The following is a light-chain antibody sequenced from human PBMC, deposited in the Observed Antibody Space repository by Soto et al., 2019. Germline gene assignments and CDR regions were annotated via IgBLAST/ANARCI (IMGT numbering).Light chain of an antibody. CDR1: SSDVGGYEY. CDR3: SSYAGSNNVI. Sequence: QSALTQPPSASGSPGQSVTISCTGTSSDVGGYEYVSWYQQHPGKAPKVMIYEVSKRPSGVPDRFSGSKSGNTASLTVSGLQPEDEADYYCSSYAGSNNVIFGGGTKLTVL. V-gene: IGLV2-8*01. CDR2: EVS. J-gene: IGLJ2*01.